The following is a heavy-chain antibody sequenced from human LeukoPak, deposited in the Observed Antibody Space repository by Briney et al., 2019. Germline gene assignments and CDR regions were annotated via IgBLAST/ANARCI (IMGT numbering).Heavy chain of an antibody. D-gene: IGHD3-9*01. CDR2: ISSSGSTI. Sequence: PGGSLRLSCAASGFTFSDYYMSWIRQAPGKGVEWVSYISSSGSTIYYADSVKGRFTISRDNAKNSLYLQMNSLRAEDTAVYYCARSRSPFDWLLSYFDYWGQGNLVTVSS. J-gene: IGHJ4*02. V-gene: IGHV3-11*01. CDR1: GFTFSDYY. CDR3: ARSRSPFDWLLSYFDY.